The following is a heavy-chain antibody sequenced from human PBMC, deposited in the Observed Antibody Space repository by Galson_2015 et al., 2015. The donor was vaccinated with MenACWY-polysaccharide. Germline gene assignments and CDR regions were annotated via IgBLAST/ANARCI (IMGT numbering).Heavy chain of an antibody. Sequence: SLRLSCAASGFTFSSYAMSWVRQAPGKGLEWVSAISGSGGSTYYADSVKGRFTISRDNSKNTLYLQMNSLRAEDTAVYYCAKSSSGDDFWSGYLYYYYYYGMDVWGQGTTVTVSS. CDR1: GFTFSSYA. CDR3: AKSSSGDDFWSGYLYYYYYYGMDV. V-gene: IGHV3-23*01. CDR2: ISGSGGST. J-gene: IGHJ6*02. D-gene: IGHD3-3*01.